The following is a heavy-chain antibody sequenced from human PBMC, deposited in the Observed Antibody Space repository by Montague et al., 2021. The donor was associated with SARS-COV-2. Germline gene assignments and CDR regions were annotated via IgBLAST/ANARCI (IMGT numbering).Heavy chain of an antibody. CDR3: ARDGFPDSGGYSHFDY. V-gene: IGHV3-30*04. D-gene: IGHD3-22*01. J-gene: IGHJ4*02. CDR1: GFTFSAYA. Sequence: SLRLSCAASGFTFSAYAMHWFRQAPVKGLEWVAVISYDGNNKYVDSVKGRFTISRDISKNTLYLQMNSLRVEDTAVYYCARDGFPDSGGYSHFDYWGQGTLVTVSS. CDR2: ISYDGNNK.